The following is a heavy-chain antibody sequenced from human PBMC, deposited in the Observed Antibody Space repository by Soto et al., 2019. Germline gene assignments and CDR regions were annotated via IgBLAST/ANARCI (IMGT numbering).Heavy chain of an antibody. Sequence: EVQLVESGGGLVQPGGSLRLSCAASGFTFSSYSMNWVRQAPGKGLEWVSYISSSSSTIYYADSLKGRFTISRDNAKNSLNLQMNNLRDEDTAVYYCARDFGDIVVVPAADSEGYYYYYGMDVWGQGTTVTVSS. CDR3: ARDFGDIVVVPAADSEGYYYYYGMDV. V-gene: IGHV3-48*02. J-gene: IGHJ6*02. CDR1: GFTFSSYS. D-gene: IGHD2-2*01. CDR2: ISSSSSTI.